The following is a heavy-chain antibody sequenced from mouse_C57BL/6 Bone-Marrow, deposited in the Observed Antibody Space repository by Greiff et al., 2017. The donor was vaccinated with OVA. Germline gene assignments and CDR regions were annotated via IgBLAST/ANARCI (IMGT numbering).Heavy chain of an antibody. D-gene: IGHD1-1*01. CDR1: GYTFTSYW. V-gene: IGHV1-61*01. CDR3: AREEDYYGSSYPGFAY. CDR2: IYPSDSET. J-gene: IGHJ3*01. Sequence: VKLKQPGAELVRPGSSVKLSCKASGYTFTSYWMDWVKQRPGQGLEWIGNIYPSDSETHYNQKFKDKATLTVDKSSSTAYMQLSSLTSEDSAVYYCAREEDYYGSSYPGFAYWGQGTLVTVSA.